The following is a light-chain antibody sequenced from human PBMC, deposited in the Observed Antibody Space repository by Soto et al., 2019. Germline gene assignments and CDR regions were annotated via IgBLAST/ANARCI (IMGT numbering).Light chain of an antibody. CDR2: DAS. CDR1: QSVSSY. J-gene: IGKJ1*01. Sequence: EIVLTQSPATLSLSPGERATLSCRASQSVSSYLAWYQQKPGQAPRLLIYDASNRATGIPARFSGSGSGTDFTLSISSLEPEDFAVYYCQHRSNWPPWTFGRGTKVEIK. V-gene: IGKV3-11*01. CDR3: QHRSNWPPWT.